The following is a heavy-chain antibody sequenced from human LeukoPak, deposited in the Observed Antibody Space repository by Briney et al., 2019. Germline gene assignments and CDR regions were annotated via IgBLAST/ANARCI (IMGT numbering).Heavy chain of an antibody. CDR3: ARGVSSSWPNDAFDI. CDR2: IYYSGST. CDR1: GGSISSYY. J-gene: IGHJ3*02. V-gene: IGHV4-59*01. Sequence: SETLSLTCTVSGGSISSYYWSWIRQPPGKGLEWIGYIYYSGSTNYNPSLKSRVTISVDTSKNQFSLKLSSVTAADTAVYYCARGVSSSWPNDAFDIWGQGTMVTVSS. D-gene: IGHD6-13*01.